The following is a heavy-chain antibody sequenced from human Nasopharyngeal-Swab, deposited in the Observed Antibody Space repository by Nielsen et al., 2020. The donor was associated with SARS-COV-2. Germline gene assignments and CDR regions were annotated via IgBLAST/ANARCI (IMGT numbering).Heavy chain of an antibody. J-gene: IGHJ4*02. V-gene: IGHV3-48*02. Sequence: WIRQPPGKGLEWVSYISSSSSTIYYADSVKGRFTISRDNAKNSLYLQMNSLRDEDTAVYYCVTSPGSYLAYWGQGTLVTVSS. CDR2: ISSSSSTI. D-gene: IGHD1-26*01. CDR3: VTSPGSYLAY.